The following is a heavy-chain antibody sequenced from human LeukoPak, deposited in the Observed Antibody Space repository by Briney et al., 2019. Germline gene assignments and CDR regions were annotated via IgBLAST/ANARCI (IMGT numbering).Heavy chain of an antibody. CDR1: GFTFSSYA. CDR3: ARGWYSSGWYSDY. Sequence: GGSLRLSCAASGFTFSSYAMSWVRQAPGKGLEWVSAISGSGGSTYYADSVKGRFTISRDNSKNTLYLRMNSLRAEDTAVYYCARGWYSSGWYSDYWGQGTLVTVSS. CDR2: ISGSGGST. V-gene: IGHV3-23*01. D-gene: IGHD6-19*01. J-gene: IGHJ4*02.